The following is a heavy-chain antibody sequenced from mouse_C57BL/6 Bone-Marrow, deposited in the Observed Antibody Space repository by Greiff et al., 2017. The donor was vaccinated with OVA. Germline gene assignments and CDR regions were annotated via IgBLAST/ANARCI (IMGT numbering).Heavy chain of an antibody. CDR2: INPSTGGT. J-gene: IGHJ2*01. CDR3: ARRGLRGGGFDY. D-gene: IGHD2-4*01. V-gene: IGHV1-42*01. Sequence: VQLQQSGPELVKPGASVKISCKASGYSFTGYYMNWVKQSPEKSLEWIGEINPSTGGTTYNQKFKAKATLTVDKSSSTAYMQLKSLTSEDSAVYYCARRGLRGGGFDYWGQGTTLTVSS. CDR1: GYSFTGYY.